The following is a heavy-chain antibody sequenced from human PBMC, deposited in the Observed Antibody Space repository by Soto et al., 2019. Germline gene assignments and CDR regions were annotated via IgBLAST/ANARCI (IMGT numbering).Heavy chain of an antibody. D-gene: IGHD3-10*01. CDR3: AREEVRGVEANWFDP. Sequence: PSETLSLTCTVSGGSVSSGSYYWSWIRQPPGKGLVWIGYIYYSGSTNYNPSLKSRVTISLDMSKNQFSLQLSSVTAADTAVYFCAREEVRGVEANWFDPCGQGTLVTVSS. V-gene: IGHV4-61*01. J-gene: IGHJ5*02. CDR1: GGSVSSGSYY. CDR2: IYYSGST.